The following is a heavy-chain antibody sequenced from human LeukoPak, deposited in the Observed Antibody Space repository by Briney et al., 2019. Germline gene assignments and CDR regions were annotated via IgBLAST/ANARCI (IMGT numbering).Heavy chain of an antibody. CDR1: GGSISSGGYY. CDR2: IYYSGST. V-gene: IGHV4-31*03. Sequence: SETLSLTCTVSGGSISSGGYYWNWIRQHPGKGLAWIGYIYYSGSTYYNPSLRSRLTISVDTSKNQFSLKLSSVTAADTAVYYCARDNRDDYYDSSGFFGAFDIWGQGTMVTVSS. D-gene: IGHD3-22*01. J-gene: IGHJ3*02. CDR3: ARDNRDDYYDSSGFFGAFDI.